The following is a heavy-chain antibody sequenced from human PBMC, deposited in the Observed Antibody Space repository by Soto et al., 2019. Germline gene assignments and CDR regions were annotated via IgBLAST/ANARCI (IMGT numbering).Heavy chain of an antibody. D-gene: IGHD6-13*01. CDR1: GFTFDNYA. CDR3: AKGSAGSRPYYFDY. CDR2: ITGTGVST. V-gene: IGHV3-23*01. J-gene: IGHJ4*02. Sequence: GGSLRLSCAASGFTFDNYAMSWVRQAPGKGLEWVAAITGTGVSTFHADSVKGRFTISRDNSQNTLFLQMSSLRAEDTAVYYCAKGSAGSRPYYFDYWGQGSLVTVSS.